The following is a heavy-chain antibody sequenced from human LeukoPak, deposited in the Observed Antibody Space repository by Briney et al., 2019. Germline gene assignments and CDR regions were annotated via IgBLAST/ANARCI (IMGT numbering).Heavy chain of an antibody. Sequence: PGGSLRLSCAASGFTFSSYGMHWVRQAPGKGLEWVAFIRYDGSNKYYADSVKGRFTISRDNSKNTLYLQMNSLRAEDTAVYYCAKDQYYYDSSGYYYPGYWGQGTLVTVSS. CDR2: IRYDGSNK. J-gene: IGHJ4*02. V-gene: IGHV3-30*02. CDR3: AKDQYYYDSSGYYYPGY. CDR1: GFTFSSYG. D-gene: IGHD3-22*01.